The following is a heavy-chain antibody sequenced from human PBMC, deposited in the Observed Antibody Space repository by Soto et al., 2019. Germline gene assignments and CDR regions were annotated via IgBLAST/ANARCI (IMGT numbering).Heavy chain of an antibody. CDR2: VSHDGSNT. CDR1: GFTCSDYA. Sequence: VQLVESGGGVVQPGRSLRLSCAASGFTCSDYAMHWVRQAPGKGLEWVAVVSHDGSNTHYADSGKGRFTISRDSSKNTVSLEMTSLRAEDTAVYYCAKGGRQWLVTSDFNYWGQGARVTVSS. J-gene: IGHJ4*02. V-gene: IGHV3-30*18. D-gene: IGHD6-19*01. CDR3: AKGGRQWLVTSDFNY.